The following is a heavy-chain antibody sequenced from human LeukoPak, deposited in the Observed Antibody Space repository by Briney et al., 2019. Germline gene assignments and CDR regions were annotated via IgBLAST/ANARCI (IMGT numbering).Heavy chain of an antibody. CDR2: IIPIFGTA. CDR3: AREEEVVVVVAAIGAFDI. Sequence: ASVKVSCKASGYTFTSYDTNWVRQATGQGLEWMGGIIPIFGTANYAQKFQGRVTITADESTSTAYMELSSLRSEDTAVYYCAREEEVVVVVAAIGAFDIWGQRTMVTVSS. CDR1: GYTFTSYD. J-gene: IGHJ3*02. D-gene: IGHD2-15*01. V-gene: IGHV1-69*13.